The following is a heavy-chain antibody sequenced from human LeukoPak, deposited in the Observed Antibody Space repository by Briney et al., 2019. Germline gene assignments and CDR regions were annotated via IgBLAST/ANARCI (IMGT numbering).Heavy chain of an antibody. D-gene: IGHD3-3*01. CDR2: IYTSGST. J-gene: IGHJ5*02. V-gene: IGHV4-4*07. Sequence: PSQTLSLTCTVSGGSISSYYWSSIRQPAGKGLEWIGRIYTSGSTNYNPSLKSRVTISVDKSKNQFSLKLSSVTAADTAVYYCARSGGKSQYDFWSGYQPNWFDPWGQGTLVTVSS. CDR1: GGSISSYY. CDR3: ARSGGKSQYDFWSGYQPNWFDP.